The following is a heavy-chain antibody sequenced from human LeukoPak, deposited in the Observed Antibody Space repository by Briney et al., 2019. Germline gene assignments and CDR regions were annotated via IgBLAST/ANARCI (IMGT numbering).Heavy chain of an antibody. CDR3: AKRGSVTATTPWFDP. CDR1: GFTFNNYA. D-gene: IGHD1-26*01. CDR2: ISASGDNT. J-gene: IGHJ5*02. Sequence: GGSLRLSCAASGFTFNNYAMSWVRQPPGKGLEWVSDISASGDNTYYAESVKGRFTMSRDNSKNTLYLQMNSLRGEDTAIYYCAKRGSVTATTPWFDPWGQGTLVTVSS. V-gene: IGHV3-23*01.